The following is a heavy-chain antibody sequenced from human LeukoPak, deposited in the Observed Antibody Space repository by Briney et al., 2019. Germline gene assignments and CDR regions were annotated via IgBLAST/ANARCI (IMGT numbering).Heavy chain of an antibody. V-gene: IGHV1-69*05. J-gene: IGHJ4*02. CDR1: GGTFSSYA. Sequence: ASVKLSCNASGGTFSSYAISWVRQAPGQGLEWMGGIIPIFGTANYAQKCQGRVTITTDESTSTAYMELSSPRSEDTAVYYCARGFGYSYGMGGYWGQGTLVTVSS. CDR2: IIPIFGTA. CDR3: ARGFGYSYGMGGY. D-gene: IGHD5-18*01.